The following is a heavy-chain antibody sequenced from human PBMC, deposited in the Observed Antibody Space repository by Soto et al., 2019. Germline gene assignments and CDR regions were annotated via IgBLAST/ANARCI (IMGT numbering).Heavy chain of an antibody. CDR2: INPNSGGT. CDR3: ARGSDILTGYGWFDP. V-gene: IGHV1-2*04. J-gene: IGHJ5*02. CDR1: GYTFTGYY. Sequence: ASVKVSCKASGYTFTGYYTHWVRQAPGQGLEWMGWINPNSGGTNYAQKFQGWVTMTRDTSISTAYMELSRLRSDDTAVYYCARGSDILTGYGWFDPWGQGTLVTVS. D-gene: IGHD3-9*01.